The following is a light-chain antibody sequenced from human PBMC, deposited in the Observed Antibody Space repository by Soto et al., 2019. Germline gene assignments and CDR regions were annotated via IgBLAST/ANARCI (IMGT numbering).Light chain of an antibody. CDR3: QQRSTWPST. CDR1: QSVSSY. CDR2: DAS. V-gene: IGKV3-11*01. J-gene: IGKJ4*01. Sequence: EIVLTQSPATLSLSPGERAALSCRASQSVSSYFAWYQQKPGQPPRLLIYDASKRAPAIPARFTGSGSATYFTLTISRLEPEDFAVYFCQQRSTWPSTFGGGTKVEI.